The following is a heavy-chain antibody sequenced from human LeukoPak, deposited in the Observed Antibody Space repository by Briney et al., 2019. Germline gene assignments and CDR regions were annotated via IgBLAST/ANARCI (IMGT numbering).Heavy chain of an antibody. CDR1: GGSISSSSYY. Sequence: PSETLSLTCTVSGGSISSSSYYWGWIRQPPGKGLEWIGSIYYSGSTYYNPSLKSRVTISVDTSKNQFSLKLSSVTAADTAVYYCESPSDTVSYDLPYFDYWGQGTLVTVSS. V-gene: IGHV4-39*01. CDR2: IYYSGST. CDR3: ESPSDTVSYDLPYFDY. J-gene: IGHJ4*02. D-gene: IGHD3/OR15-3a*01.